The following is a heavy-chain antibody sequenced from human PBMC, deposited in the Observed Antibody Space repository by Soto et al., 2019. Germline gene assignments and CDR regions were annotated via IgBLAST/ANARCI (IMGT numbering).Heavy chain of an antibody. CDR2: IYHSGST. J-gene: IGHJ1*01. V-gene: IGHV4-30-2*01. CDR3: ARGGGVMTDRWSFRH. CDR1: GGSLYSGGSS. D-gene: IGHD2-21*02. Sequence: TLQFPCAVCGGSLYSGGSSWSWIRKPPGKGLEWIGYIYHSGSTSYNPSLKSRVTISVGRSKNQFSLKLSSVTDADTAVYYCARGGGVMTDRWSFRHWGQGCLCTVSS.